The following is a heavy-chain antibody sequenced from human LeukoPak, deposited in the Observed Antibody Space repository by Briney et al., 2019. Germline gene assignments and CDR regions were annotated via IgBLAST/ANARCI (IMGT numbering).Heavy chain of an antibody. CDR1: GFTFSNFG. D-gene: IGHD6-13*01. CDR3: TRLSGDSSQGRFDY. CDR2: IRYDGSNE. J-gene: IGHJ4*02. Sequence: PGGSLRLSCAASGFTFSNFGMHWVRQAPGKGLEWEAFIRYDGSNEYYADSVKGRFTISRDNSKNTAYLQMNSLKTEDTAVYYCTRLSGDSSQGRFDYWGQGTLVTVSS. V-gene: IGHV3-30*02.